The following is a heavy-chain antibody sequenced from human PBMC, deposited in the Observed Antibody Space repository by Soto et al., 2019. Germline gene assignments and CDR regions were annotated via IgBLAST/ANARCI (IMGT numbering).Heavy chain of an antibody. D-gene: IGHD6-13*01. CDR3: AQSGDSSSWYYFDY. Sequence: QVQLQESGPGLVKPSQTLSLTCTVSGGSISSGGYYWGWIGQHPGKGLEWIGYVYYSGSTYYNPSLKSRVTISVDTSKNQFSLKLSSVTAADTAVYYCAQSGDSSSWYYFDYWGQGTLVTVSS. V-gene: IGHV4-31*03. J-gene: IGHJ4*02. CDR2: VYYSGST. CDR1: GGSISSGGYY.